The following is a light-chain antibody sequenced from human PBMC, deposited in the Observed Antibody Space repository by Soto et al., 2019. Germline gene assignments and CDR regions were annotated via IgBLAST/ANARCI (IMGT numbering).Light chain of an antibody. J-gene: IGKJ1*01. CDR2: DAY. Sequence: EVVLTQSPVTLSLSPGERATLSCRASQSFRGLLAWYQQKPGQAPRLLIYDAYNRATGIPPRFSGSGSGTDFTLTISSLEPEDSAVYYCQQYNNWPPVTFGQGTKVEIK. CDR3: QQYNNWPPVT. CDR1: QSFRGL. V-gene: IGKV3-11*01.